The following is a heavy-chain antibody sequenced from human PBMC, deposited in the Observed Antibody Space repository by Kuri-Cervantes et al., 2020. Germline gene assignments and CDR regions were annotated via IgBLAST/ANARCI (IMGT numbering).Heavy chain of an antibody. CDR3: VRRGRLGGRSGSYSSYGMDV. D-gene: IGHD3-10*01. V-gene: IGHV3-33*01. CDR2: IWYDGSNK. CDR1: GFTFSSYG. Sequence: GGSLRLSCAASGFTFSSYGMHWVRQAPGKGLEWVAVIWYDGSNKYYADSVKGRFTISRDNSKNTLYLQMNSLRAEDTALYYCVRRGRLGGRSGSYSSYGMDVWGQGTTVTVSS. J-gene: IGHJ6*02.